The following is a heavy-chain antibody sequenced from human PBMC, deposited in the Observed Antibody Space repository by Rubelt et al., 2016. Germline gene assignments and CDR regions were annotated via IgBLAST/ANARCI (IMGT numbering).Heavy chain of an antibody. V-gene: IGHV4-34*01. CDR1: GGSFSGYY. Sequence: QVQLQQWGAGLLKPSETLSLTCAVYGGSFSGYYWSWIRQPPGKGLEWIGEINHSGSTNYNPSLKCRVTISVDTSKNAFSLRVSLVTAAETAVYYCARGRSGGMTVVLYYYYGMDVWGQGTTVTVSS. CDR3: ARGRSGGMTVVLYYYYGMDV. J-gene: IGHJ6*02. CDR2: INHSGST. D-gene: IGHD3-22*01.